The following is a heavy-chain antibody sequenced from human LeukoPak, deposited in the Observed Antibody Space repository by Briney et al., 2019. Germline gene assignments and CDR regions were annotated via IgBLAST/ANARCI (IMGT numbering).Heavy chain of an antibody. CDR1: GYTFTSYG. D-gene: IGHD5-12*01. Sequence: EASVTVSFKASGYTFTSYGISWVRQAPGQGLEWMGWISAYNGNTNYAQKLQGRVTMTTDTSTSTAYMELRSLRSDDTAVYYCARDRESGYDPDYWGQGTLVTVSS. CDR3: ARDRESGYDPDY. V-gene: IGHV1-18*01. CDR2: ISAYNGNT. J-gene: IGHJ4*02.